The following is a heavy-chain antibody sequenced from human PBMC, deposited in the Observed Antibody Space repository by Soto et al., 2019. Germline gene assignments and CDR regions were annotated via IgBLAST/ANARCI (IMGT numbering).Heavy chain of an antibody. D-gene: IGHD4-17*01. Sequence: GGSLRLSCAASGFTFSSYGMHWVRQAPGKGLEWVAVISYDGSNKYYADSVKGRFTISRDNSKNTLYLQMNSLRAEDTAVYYCAKDEIPDYGDYFDYWGQGTLVTVSS. V-gene: IGHV3-30*18. CDR1: GFTFSSYG. CDR2: ISYDGSNK. J-gene: IGHJ4*02. CDR3: AKDEIPDYGDYFDY.